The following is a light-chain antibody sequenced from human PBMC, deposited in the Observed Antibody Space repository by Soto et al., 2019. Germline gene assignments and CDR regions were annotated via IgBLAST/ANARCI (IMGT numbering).Light chain of an antibody. CDR2: DVS. V-gene: IGLV2-14*01. CDR1: SSDVGGYNY. J-gene: IGLJ1*01. Sequence: QSALTQPASVSWFSGQSVTISCTGTSSDVGGYNYVSWYQQHPGKAPKLMIYDVSNRPSGVSNRFSGSKSGNTASLTISGLQAEDEADYYCSSYTSSSPPYVFGTGTKVTVL. CDR3: SSYTSSSPPYV.